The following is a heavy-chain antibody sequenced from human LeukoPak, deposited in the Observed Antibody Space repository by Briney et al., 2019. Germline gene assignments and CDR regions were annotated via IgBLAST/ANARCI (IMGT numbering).Heavy chain of an antibody. Sequence: SETLSLTCTVSGGSISSYYWSWIRQPPGKGLEWIGYIYYSGSTNYNPSLKSRVTISVDTSKNQFSLKLSSVTAADTAVYYCASAGANSGSYYAYFDYWGQGTLVTVSS. J-gene: IGHJ4*02. D-gene: IGHD1-26*01. CDR2: IYYSGST. CDR1: GGSISSYY. CDR3: ASAGANSGSYYAYFDY. V-gene: IGHV4-59*01.